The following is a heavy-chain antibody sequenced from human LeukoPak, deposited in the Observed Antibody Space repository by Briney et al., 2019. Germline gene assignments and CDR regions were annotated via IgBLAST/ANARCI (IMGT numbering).Heavy chain of an antibody. V-gene: IGHV3-23*01. Sequence: PGGSLRLSCAASGFILSNHWMTWVRQAPGKGLEWVSGVSGSGGNIHYADSVKGRFTISRDNSKNTLYLQMNSLRAEDTAVYYCAASLPNIVVVPATKGPFGYWGQGALVTVSS. CDR2: VSGSGGNI. CDR3: AASLPNIVVVPATKGPFGY. CDR1: GFILSNHW. D-gene: IGHD2-2*01. J-gene: IGHJ4*02.